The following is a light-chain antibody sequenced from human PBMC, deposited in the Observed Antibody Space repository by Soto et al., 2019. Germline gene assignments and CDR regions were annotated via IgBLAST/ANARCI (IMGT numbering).Light chain of an antibody. J-gene: IGKJ3*01. Sequence: DIQMTQSPSSLSASVGDRVTITCRASQSTSSYLNWYQQKPGKAPKFLIYAASSLQSGVPSRFSASGSGTDFTLTISSLQTEDFATYYCQQSYNTPITFGPGTKVD. CDR2: AAS. CDR1: QSTSSY. V-gene: IGKV1-39*01. CDR3: QQSYNTPIT.